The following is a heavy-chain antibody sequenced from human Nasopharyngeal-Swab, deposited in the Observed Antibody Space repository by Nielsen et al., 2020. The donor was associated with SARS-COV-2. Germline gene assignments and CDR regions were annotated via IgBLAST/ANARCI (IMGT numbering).Heavy chain of an antibody. CDR2: IYYSGST. CDR3: ARDRTIFGVVQGWFDP. D-gene: IGHD3-3*01. J-gene: IGHJ5*02. V-gene: IGHV4-59*01. Sequence: WIRQPPGKGLEWIGYIYYSGSTNYNPSLKSRVTISVDTSKNQFSLKLSSVTAADTAVYYCARDRTIFGVVQGWFDPGGQGTLVTVSA.